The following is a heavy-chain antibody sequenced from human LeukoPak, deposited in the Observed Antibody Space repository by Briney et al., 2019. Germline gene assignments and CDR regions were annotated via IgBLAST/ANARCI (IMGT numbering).Heavy chain of an antibody. V-gene: IGHV1-3*01. D-gene: IGHD6-13*01. Sequence: ASVKVSCKASGYTLATYGMFWVRQAPGQRLEWMGWISAGNGDTRYSQKFQGRVTITRDTSASTVYMELSRLRSDDTAVYYCASDRSSPGAFDIWGQGTMVTVSS. J-gene: IGHJ3*02. CDR1: GYTLATYG. CDR3: ASDRSSPGAFDI. CDR2: ISAGNGDT.